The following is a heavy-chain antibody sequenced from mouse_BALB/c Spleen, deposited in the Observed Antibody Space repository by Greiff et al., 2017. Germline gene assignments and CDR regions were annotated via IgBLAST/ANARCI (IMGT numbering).Heavy chain of an antibody. J-gene: IGHJ1*01. D-gene: IGHD1-1*01. CDR1: GYTFTSYW. CDR3: ARGIITTVVATNFDV. CDR2: IYPGDGDT. Sequence: QVQLKQSGAELARPGASVKLSCKASGYTFTSYWMQWVKQRPGQGLEWIGAIYPGDGDTRYTQKFKGKTTLTADKSSSTAYMQLSSLASEDSAVYYCARGIITTVVATNFDVWGAGTTVTVSS. V-gene: IGHV1-87*01.